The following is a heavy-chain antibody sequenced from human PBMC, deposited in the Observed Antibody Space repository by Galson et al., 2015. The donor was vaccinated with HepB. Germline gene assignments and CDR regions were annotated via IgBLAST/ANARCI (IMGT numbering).Heavy chain of an antibody. CDR3: ASRRGATPGRNFDY. CDR1: GGTFSSYA. V-gene: IGHV1-69*13. D-gene: IGHD1-26*01. J-gene: IGHJ4*02. Sequence: QSGAEVKKPGASVKVSCKASGGTFSSYAISWVRQAPGQGLEWMGGIIPIFGTANYAQKFQGRVTITADESTSTAYMELSSLRSEDTAVYYCASRRGATPGRNFDYWGQGTLVTVSS. CDR2: IIPIFGTA.